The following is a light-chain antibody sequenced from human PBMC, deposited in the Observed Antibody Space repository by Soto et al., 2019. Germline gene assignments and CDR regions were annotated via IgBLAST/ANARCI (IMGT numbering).Light chain of an antibody. J-gene: IGKJ4*01. CDR1: QRISAY. V-gene: IGKV1-39*01. CDR3: QQSYNNPLT. CDR2: TAS. Sequence: DIQMTQSPSSLSAYVGDRVTITCRASQRISAYLNWYQHKPGKAPRLLIYTASSLQSGVPSRFSGSGSGTDFTLTISSLQPEDFATYYCQQSYNNPLTFGGGTKGDIK.